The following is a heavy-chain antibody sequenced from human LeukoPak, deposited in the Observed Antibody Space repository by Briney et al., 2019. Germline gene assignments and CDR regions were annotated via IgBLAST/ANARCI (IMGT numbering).Heavy chain of an antibody. V-gene: IGHV3-30-3*01. D-gene: IGHD1-26*01. J-gene: IGHJ4*02. CDR1: GFTFSSYA. CDR2: ISYDGSNK. Sequence: PGRSLRLSCAASGFTFSSYAMHWVRQAPGKGLEWVAVISYDGSNKYYADSVKGRFTISRDNSKNTLYLQMNSLRVEDTAVYYCTKAWAADYWGRGTLVTVSS. CDR3: TKAWAADY.